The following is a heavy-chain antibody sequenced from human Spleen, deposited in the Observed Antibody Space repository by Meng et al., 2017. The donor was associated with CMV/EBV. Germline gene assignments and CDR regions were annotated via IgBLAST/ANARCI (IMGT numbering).Heavy chain of an antibody. D-gene: IGHD1-26*01. V-gene: IGHV3-11*05. J-gene: IGHJ4*02. CDR2: ISSSSSYT. CDR1: GFTFSDYY. CDR3: ARSGSSREEFDY. Sequence: QVQLVESGGGLVKPGGSXXXXCAASGFTFSDYYMSWIRQAPGKGLEWVSYISSSSSYTNYADSVKGRFTISRDNAKNSLYLQMNSLRAEDTAVYYCARSGSSREEFDYWGQGTLVTVSS.